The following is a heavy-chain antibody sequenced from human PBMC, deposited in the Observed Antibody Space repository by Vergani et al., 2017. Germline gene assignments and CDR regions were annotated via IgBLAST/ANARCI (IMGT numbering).Heavy chain of an antibody. CDR3: AGDGLVVAATGDAFDI. CDR2: ISGSSTTI. V-gene: IGHV3-48*01. J-gene: IGHJ3*02. Sequence: EVQLLESGGGLVQPGGSLRLSCAASGFTFSTYRMNWVRQAPGKGLEWVSYISGSSTTIYYADPVKGRFTISRDNAKNSLYLQMNSLRAEDTAVYYCAGDGLVVAATGDAFDIWGQGTMVTVSS. CDR1: GFTFSTYR. D-gene: IGHD2-15*01.